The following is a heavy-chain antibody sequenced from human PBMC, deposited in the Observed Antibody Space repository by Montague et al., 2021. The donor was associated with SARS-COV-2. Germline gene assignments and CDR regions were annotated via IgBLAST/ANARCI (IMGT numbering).Heavy chain of an antibody. D-gene: IGHD3-10*02. J-gene: IGHJ6*02. CDR2: INHSGST. Sequence: SETLSLTCAVYGGSFSGYYWSWIRQPPGKGLEWIGEINHSGSTNYNPSLKSRVTISVDTSKNQFSLKLSSVTAADTAVYYCVRGLPITRFYYYYGMDVWGQGTTVTVSS. CDR3: VRGLPITRFYYYYGMDV. V-gene: IGHV4-34*01. CDR1: GGSFSGYY.